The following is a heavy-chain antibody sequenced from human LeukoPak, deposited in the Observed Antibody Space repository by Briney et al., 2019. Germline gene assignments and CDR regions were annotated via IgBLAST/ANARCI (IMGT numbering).Heavy chain of an antibody. CDR1: GFTVSGNY. CDR2: IHSGDYT. D-gene: IGHD4-17*01. V-gene: IGHV3-66*01. Sequence: GGSLRLSCAASGFTVSGNYMSWVRQAPGKGLEWVSVIHSGDYTYYADSVKGRFTISRDNFKNTLYLQMNSLRAEDTAVYYCARDSHGDGIGRWGQGTLVTVSS. J-gene: IGHJ4*02. CDR3: ARDSHGDGIGR.